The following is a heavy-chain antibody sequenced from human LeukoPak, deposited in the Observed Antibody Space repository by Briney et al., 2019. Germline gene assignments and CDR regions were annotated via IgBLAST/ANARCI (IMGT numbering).Heavy chain of an antibody. D-gene: IGHD3-10*02. CDR2: INASNGNT. CDR1: GYTFTIYA. J-gene: IGHJ4*02. CDR3: DRGTNRDGYYVTLDY. V-gene: IGHV1-3*01. Sequence: RASVTVSRKASGYTFTIYAMRWVRHAPAQRLEWMGWINASNGNTKYSQTFQGRVTITRDTYARTAYLELKIQSPEHTAMYFCDRGTNRDGYYVTLDYWGQGTLVTVSS.